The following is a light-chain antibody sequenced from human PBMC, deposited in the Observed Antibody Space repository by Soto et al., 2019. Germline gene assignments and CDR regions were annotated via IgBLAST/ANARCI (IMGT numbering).Light chain of an antibody. V-gene: IGKV3D-15*01. CDR3: QQYKEYVT. CDR1: QSVGTT. CDR2: GAS. J-gene: IGKJ4*01. Sequence: EIVMTQFPDSLCVSPGESATLSCRASQSVGTTLAWYQQKPGQAPRLLIYGASTRASGWPPRFRGSGSVTDFTLNINYLRSEDIAVYFCQQYKEYVTFGGGTQLEV.